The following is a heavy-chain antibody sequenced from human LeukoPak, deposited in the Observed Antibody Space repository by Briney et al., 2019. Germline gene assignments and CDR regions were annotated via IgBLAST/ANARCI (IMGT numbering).Heavy chain of an antibody. CDR3: AREASSSQYYFDY. V-gene: IGHV1-2*02. CDR2: INPNSGGT. D-gene: IGHD2-2*01. CDR1: GYTFTGYY. Sequence: ASVKVSCKASGYTFTGYYMHWVRQAPGQGLERMGWINPNSGGTNYAQKFQGRVTMTRDTSISTAYMELSRLRSDDTAVYYCAREASSSQYYFDYWGQGTLVTVSS. J-gene: IGHJ4*02.